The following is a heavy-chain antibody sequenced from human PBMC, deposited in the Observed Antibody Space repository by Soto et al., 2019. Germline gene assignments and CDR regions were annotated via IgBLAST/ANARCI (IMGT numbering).Heavy chain of an antibody. J-gene: IGHJ6*02. D-gene: IGHD3-3*02. CDR2: IMPIFRTP. CDR1: GGTFSNSA. V-gene: IGHV1-69*12. Sequence: QVQLEQSGAEVKKPGSSVKVSCKASGGTFSNSAISWVRQAPGQGLEWMGGIMPIFRTPDYAQKFQGRVTITADESTSTADMELSGLRSDDTAVYYCARDKDRQQLGGNYYYILDVWSQGTTVTVSS. CDR3: ARDKDRQQLGGNYYYILDV.